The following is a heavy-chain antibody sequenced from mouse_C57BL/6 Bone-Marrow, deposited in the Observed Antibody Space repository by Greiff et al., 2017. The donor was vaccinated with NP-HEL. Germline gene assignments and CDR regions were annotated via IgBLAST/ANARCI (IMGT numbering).Heavy chain of an antibody. V-gene: IGHV1-81*01. CDR1: GYTFTSYG. D-gene: IGHD1-1*01. Sequence: QVHVKQSGAELARPGASVKLSCKASGYTFTSYGISWVKQRTGQGLEWIGEIYPRSGNTYYNEKFKGKATLTADNSSSTAYMELRSLTSEDSAVYFCARDSYYGSSHAYWGQGTLVTVSA. CDR3: ARDSYYGSSHAY. CDR2: IYPRSGNT. J-gene: IGHJ3*01.